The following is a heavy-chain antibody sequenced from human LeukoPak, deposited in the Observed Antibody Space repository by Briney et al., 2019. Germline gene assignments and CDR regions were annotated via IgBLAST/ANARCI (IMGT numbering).Heavy chain of an antibody. Sequence: GGSLRLSCAASGFTFSSYEMNWVRPAPGKGLEWVSYISSSGSTIYYADSVKGRFTISRDNTKNSLYLQMNSLRAEDTAVYYCANPKYSSGWYAYWGQGTLVTVSS. V-gene: IGHV3-48*03. D-gene: IGHD6-19*01. CDR3: ANPKYSSGWYAY. CDR2: ISSSGSTI. J-gene: IGHJ4*02. CDR1: GFTFSSYE.